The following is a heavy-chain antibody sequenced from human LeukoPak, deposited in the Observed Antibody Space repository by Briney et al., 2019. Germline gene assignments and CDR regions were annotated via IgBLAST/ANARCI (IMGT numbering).Heavy chain of an antibody. D-gene: IGHD6-19*01. V-gene: IGHV3-7*01. Sequence: AGGSLRLSCAASGFTFSSYWMSWVRQAPGKGLEWVANIKQDGSEKYYVDSVKGRFTISRDNAENSLYLQMNSLRAEDTAVYYCARDLTGYSSGWYGYYYYGMDVWGQGTTVTVSS. CDR3: ARDLTGYSSGWYGYYYYGMDV. CDR2: IKQDGSEK. J-gene: IGHJ6*02. CDR1: GFTFSSYW.